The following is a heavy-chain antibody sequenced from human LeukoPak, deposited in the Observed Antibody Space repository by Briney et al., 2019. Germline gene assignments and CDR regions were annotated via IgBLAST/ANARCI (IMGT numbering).Heavy chain of an antibody. V-gene: IGHV3-11*04. CDR1: GFTFSDYY. J-gene: IGHJ4*02. CDR2: ITSNGKSL. D-gene: IGHD3-3*01. CDR3: ARAGVDTSGYYYQGFDY. Sequence: PGGSLRLSCAASGFTFSDYYMGWVRQAPGKGLEWVSYITSNGKSLYYAASVKGRFTISRDNAKNSLYLQVNSLTAEDTAVYYCARAGVDTSGYYYQGFDYWGQGTLVTVSS.